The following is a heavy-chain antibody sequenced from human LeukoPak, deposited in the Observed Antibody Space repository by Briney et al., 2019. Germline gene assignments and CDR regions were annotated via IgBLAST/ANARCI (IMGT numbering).Heavy chain of an antibody. CDR3: ASGVTFGGVGLDY. Sequence: ASVKVSCKASGSTFTGYYMHGVRQAPGQGLEWMGRINPNSGGTNYAQKFQGRVTMTRDTSISTAYMELSRLRSDDTAVHYCASGVTFGGVGLDYWGQGTLVTVSS. J-gene: IGHJ4*02. V-gene: IGHV1-2*06. D-gene: IGHD3-16*01. CDR2: INPNSGGT. CDR1: GSTFTGYY.